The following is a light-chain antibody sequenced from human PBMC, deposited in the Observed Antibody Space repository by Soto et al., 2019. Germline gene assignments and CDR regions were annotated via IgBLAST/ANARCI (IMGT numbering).Light chain of an antibody. CDR1: QSVSSN. J-gene: IGKJ5*01. CDR3: QQYDSSPRT. V-gene: IGKV3-20*01. CDR2: GAS. Sequence: EIMMTQSPANLSVSPGERATLSCRASQSVSSNLAWYQQKPGRAPRLLIYGASSRAADIPDRFSGSGSGTDFTLTINRLEPEDFAVYYCQQYDSSPRTFGQGTRLE.